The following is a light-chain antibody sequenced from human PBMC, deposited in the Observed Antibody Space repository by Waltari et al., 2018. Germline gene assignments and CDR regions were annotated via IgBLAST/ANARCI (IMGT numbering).Light chain of an antibody. CDR2: AAS. J-gene: IGKJ1*01. V-gene: IGKV1-9*01. CDR1: QGISSY. CDR3: QQYDNWPRT. Sequence: DIQLTQSPSFLSASVGDRVTITCRASQGISSYLAWYQQKPGKAPKLLIYAASTRAAGIPARFSGSGSGTEFTLSISSLQSEDFAVYYCQQYDNWPRTFGQGTKVEIK.